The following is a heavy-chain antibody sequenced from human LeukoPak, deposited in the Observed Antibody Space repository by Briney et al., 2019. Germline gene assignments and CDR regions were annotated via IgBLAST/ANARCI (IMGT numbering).Heavy chain of an antibody. CDR2: IYSSGST. CDR3: ARVETSNYYYGMDA. CDR1: GGSISSYS. J-gene: IGHJ6*02. Sequence: SETLSLTCTVSGGSISSYSWSWIRQPPGKGLEWIGYIYSSGSTNYNPSLKSRVTISVDTSKNQFSLKLSSVTATDTAVYYCARVETSNYYYGMDAWGQGTTVTVSS. V-gene: IGHV4-59*01.